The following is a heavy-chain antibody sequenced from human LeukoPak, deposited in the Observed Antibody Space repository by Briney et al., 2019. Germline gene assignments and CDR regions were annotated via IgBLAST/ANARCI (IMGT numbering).Heavy chain of an antibody. V-gene: IGHV3-30*04. J-gene: IGHJ4*02. CDR2: IGHDGVNK. Sequence: GGSLRLSCADSGFTFSTYAMHWVRQAPGKGLEWVAVIGHDGVNKYYADSVRGRFTISRDNSKSTLFLQMNSLRAEDTAVYYCAKIHYYESSGYLEYWGQGTLDSVSS. CDR3: AKIHYYESSGYLEY. D-gene: IGHD3-22*01. CDR1: GFTFSTYA.